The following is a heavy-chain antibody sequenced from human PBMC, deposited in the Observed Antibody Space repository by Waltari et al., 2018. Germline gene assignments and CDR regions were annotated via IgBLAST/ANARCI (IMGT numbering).Heavy chain of an antibody. J-gene: IGHJ6*03. V-gene: IGHV3-30-3*01. CDR2: ISYDGSNR. CDR1: GFTFSTYA. Sequence: QVQLVESGGGVVQPGGSLRLSCAASGFTFSTYAMHWVRQAPGKGLGWVAVISYDGSNRYYADSVKGRFTISRDNSKNTLYLQMNSLRAEDTAVYYCAREVRAARPEYYYYYMDVWGKGTTVTVSS. D-gene: IGHD2-15*01. CDR3: AREVRAARPEYYYYYMDV.